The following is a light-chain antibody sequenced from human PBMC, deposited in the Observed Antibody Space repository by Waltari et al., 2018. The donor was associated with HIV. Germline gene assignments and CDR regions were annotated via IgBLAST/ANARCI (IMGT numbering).Light chain of an antibody. Sequence: EIVWTQSPGTLSLSPGERATLSCRASQSVSSSSLAWYQQKPGQAPRLLIYDTSTRATGIPDRFSGSGSATDFTLTISRLEPEDFAVDHCQQYGSSPGTFGQGTTVEIK. CDR1: QSVSSSS. J-gene: IGKJ1*01. CDR2: DTS. V-gene: IGKV3-20*01. CDR3: QQYGSSPGT.